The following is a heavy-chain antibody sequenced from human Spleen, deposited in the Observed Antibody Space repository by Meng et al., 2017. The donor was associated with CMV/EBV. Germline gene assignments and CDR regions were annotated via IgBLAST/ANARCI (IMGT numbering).Heavy chain of an antibody. Sequence: FSGFSLSTSGGGVGWIRQPPGKALEWLALIYWNDDKPYSPSLKSRLTITKDTSKNQVVLTMTNMDPVDTATYYCAHAPLNGYYFHYWGQGTLVTVSS. V-gene: IGHV2-5*01. D-gene: IGHD6-13*01. CDR3: AHAPLNGYYFHY. CDR2: IYWNDDK. J-gene: IGHJ4*02. CDR1: GFSLSTSGGG.